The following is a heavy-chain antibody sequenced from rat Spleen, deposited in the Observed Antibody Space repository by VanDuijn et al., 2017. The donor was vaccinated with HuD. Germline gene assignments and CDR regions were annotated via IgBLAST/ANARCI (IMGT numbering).Heavy chain of an antibody. CDR3: TTAGSGY. J-gene: IGHJ2*01. Sequence: EVELVESGGGLVQPGRSMKLSCAASGFTFSNYGMAWVRQAPTKGLEWVASISTSGGSTYYRDSVKGRFTISRDNAKSTLYLQMDSLRSEDTATYYCTTAGSGYWGQGVMVTVSS. D-gene: IGHD4-3*01. CDR1: GFTFSNYG. CDR2: ISTSGGST. V-gene: IGHV5-25*01.